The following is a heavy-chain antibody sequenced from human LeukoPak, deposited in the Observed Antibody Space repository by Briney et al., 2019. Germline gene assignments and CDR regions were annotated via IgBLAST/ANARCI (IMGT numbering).Heavy chain of an antibody. Sequence: SETLSLTCTVSGGSISSDNIYWSWVRQPAGKGLEWIGRIYTSGSTNYNPSLESRVTISVDTAKNQLSLNLSSVPAPDTAVDCCARHDAFDIWGQGTMVTVSS. V-gene: IGHV4-61*02. CDR1: GGSISSDNIY. CDR3: ARHDAFDI. CDR2: IYTSGST. J-gene: IGHJ3*02.